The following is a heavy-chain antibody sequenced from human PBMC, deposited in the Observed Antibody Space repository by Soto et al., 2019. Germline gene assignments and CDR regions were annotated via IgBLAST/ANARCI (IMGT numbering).Heavy chain of an antibody. CDR3: TRDDVRCSGGSCDGVPMDV. D-gene: IGHD2-15*01. V-gene: IGHV3-66*01. CDR2: IQSGGST. Sequence: EVQLVESGGGLVQPGVSLRLSCAASGFTGGSKYMSWVRQAPGKGLEWVSLIQSGGSTYYAGSVKGRFTISRDNSENTLLLQLNSMRVEDTAVYYWTRDDVRCSGGSCDGVPMDVWGKGTTVTVSA. CDR1: GFTGGSKY. J-gene: IGHJ6*04.